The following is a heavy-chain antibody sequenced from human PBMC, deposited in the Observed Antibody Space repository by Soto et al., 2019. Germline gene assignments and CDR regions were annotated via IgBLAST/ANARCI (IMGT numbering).Heavy chain of an antibody. CDR3: ARDQRGEWLMYYYYYYMDV. J-gene: IGHJ6*03. V-gene: IGHV3-7*01. CDR1: GFTFSSYW. CDR2: IKQDGSEK. Sequence: GGSLRLSCAASGFTFSSYWMNWVRQAPGRGLEWVANIKQDGSEKYYVDSVKGRFTISRDNAKSSLYLQMNSLRAEDTAVYYCARDQRGEWLMYYYYYYMDVWGKGTTVTVSS. D-gene: IGHD3-3*01.